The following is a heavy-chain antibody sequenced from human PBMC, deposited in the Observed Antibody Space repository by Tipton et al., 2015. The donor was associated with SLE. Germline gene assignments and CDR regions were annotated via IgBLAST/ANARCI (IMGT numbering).Heavy chain of an antibody. CDR3: ARDEYRYDATGYHLLGHFDF. CDR2: VYYTGNT. Sequence: TLFLTCTVSGYSISSGYYWGWIRQPPGKGLEWVGTVYYTGNTFYNPSLKSRVTISVDTSKNQFSLKLSSVTAADTAVYYCARDEYRYDATGYHLLGHFDFWGQGTLVTVSS. V-gene: IGHV4-38-2*02. D-gene: IGHD3-22*01. CDR1: GYSISSGYY. J-gene: IGHJ4*02.